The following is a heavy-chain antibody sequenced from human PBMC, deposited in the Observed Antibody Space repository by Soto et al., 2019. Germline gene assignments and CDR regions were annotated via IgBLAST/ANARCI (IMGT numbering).Heavy chain of an antibody. Sequence: PSETLSLTCGVSGGSLSVATYSWNWIRQPPGKGLEWIVYMFPGGTTYYNPSLQSRVTISIDVSKNQFSLRLRTLTVADTAVYYCARSREVDYSSQGTLITVSS. CDR2: MFPGGTT. V-gene: IGHV4-30-2*01. CDR1: GGSLSVATYS. J-gene: IGHJ4*02. CDR3: ARSREVDY.